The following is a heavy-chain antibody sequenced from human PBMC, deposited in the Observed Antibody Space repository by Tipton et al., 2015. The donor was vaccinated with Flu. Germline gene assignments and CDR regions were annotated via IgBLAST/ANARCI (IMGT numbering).Heavy chain of an antibody. CDR2: LYHNGDT. CDR1: QYSISSSDY. J-gene: IGHJ4*02. D-gene: IGHD3-10*01. CDR3: ARCKSESYCHCFDS. Sequence: TLSLTCTVSQYSISSSDYWGWIRNPPGRGLQWIGMLYHNGDTYHNPSFRSRATMSADTSKNQFSLKMSSVTAADTAVYFCARCKSESYCHCFDSWGKGTLVTVSS. V-gene: IGHV4-38-2*02.